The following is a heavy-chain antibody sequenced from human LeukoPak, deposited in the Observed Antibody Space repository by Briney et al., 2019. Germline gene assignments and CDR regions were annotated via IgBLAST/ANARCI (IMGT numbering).Heavy chain of an antibody. J-gene: IGHJ4*02. V-gene: IGHV4-39*01. CDR1: GGSISSSSYY. CDR3: ARLGDDY. CDR2: IYYSGST. Sequence: SETLSLTRTVSGGSISSSSYYWGWIRQPPGKGLEWIGSIYYSGSTYYNPSLKSRVTISVDTSKNQFSLKLSSVTAADTAVYYCARLGDDYWGQGTLVTVPS.